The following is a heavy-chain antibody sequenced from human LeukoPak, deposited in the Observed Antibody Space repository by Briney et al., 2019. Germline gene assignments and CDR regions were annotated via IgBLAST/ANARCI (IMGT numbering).Heavy chain of an antibody. Sequence: GGSLRLSCAASGFTLSSYGMHWVRQAPGKGLEWVAFIRYDGSNKYYADSVKGRFTISRDSSKNTLYLQMNSLRAEDTAVYYCAKDLRGLSTLYYYYMDVWGKGTTVTVSS. J-gene: IGHJ6*03. CDR1: GFTLSSYG. V-gene: IGHV3-30*02. CDR3: AKDLRGLSTLYYYYMDV. D-gene: IGHD3-16*02. CDR2: IRYDGSNK.